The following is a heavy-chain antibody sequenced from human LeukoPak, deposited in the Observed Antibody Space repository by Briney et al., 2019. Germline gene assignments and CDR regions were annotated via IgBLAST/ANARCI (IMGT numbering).Heavy chain of an antibody. J-gene: IGHJ4*02. CDR1: GGSISGYY. CDR3: AREHPTAIATDY. Sequence: SETLSLTCSVSGGSISGYYWGCFRQPAGKGLEWIGRIHSTGSSNYNPSLKSRLTMSIDTSRNQFSLKLSSMTAADTAIYYCAREHPTAIATDYWGQGTLVTVSS. V-gene: IGHV4-4*07. D-gene: IGHD2-21*02. CDR2: IHSTGSS.